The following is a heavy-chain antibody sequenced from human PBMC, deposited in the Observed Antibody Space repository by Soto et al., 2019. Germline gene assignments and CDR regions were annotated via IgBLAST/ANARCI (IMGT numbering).Heavy chain of an antibody. V-gene: IGHV1-2*02. CDR3: ARGDYGTGGYPFPYFDY. Sequence: HEHLVQSGAEVKRPGASLKVSCKASGYSFTGYYIHWVRQAPGQGLEWMGWINPDSGATNYAQNFQGRVTLTRDTSISTASMDLTSLPSDDTAVYSWARGDYGTGGYPFPYFDYWGQGTLVIVSS. D-gene: IGHD2-8*02. J-gene: IGHJ4*02. CDR2: INPDSGAT. CDR1: GYSFTGYY.